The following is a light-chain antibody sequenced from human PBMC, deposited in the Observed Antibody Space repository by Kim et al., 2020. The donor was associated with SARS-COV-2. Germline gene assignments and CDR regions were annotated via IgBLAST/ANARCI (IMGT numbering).Light chain of an antibody. CDR3: QQYIDWPQT. CDR1: QSVSTN. J-gene: IGKJ1*01. Sequence: IVMTQSPATLSVSPGERATLSCRASQSVSTNLAWYQQRPGQAPRLLIHGASARATGIPARFSGSGSGTEFILTISRLQSEDFALYYCQQYIDWPQTFGQGTKVDIK. CDR2: GAS. V-gene: IGKV3D-15*01.